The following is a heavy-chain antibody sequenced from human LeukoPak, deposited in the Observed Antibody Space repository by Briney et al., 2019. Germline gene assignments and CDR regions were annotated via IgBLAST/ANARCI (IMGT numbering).Heavy chain of an antibody. D-gene: IGHD3-22*01. J-gene: IGHJ4*02. V-gene: IGHV1-2*02. CDR3: ARSGSTGYSLDY. CDR2: IDPNSGDT. CDR1: GYTFTSYY. Sequence: ASVMVSCKASGYTFTSYYMHWVRQAPGQGLEWMGCIDPNSGDTKYAQKFQGRVSMPRDTSTRTAYMELSRLRSDDTAVYFCARSGSTGYSLDYWGQGTLVTVSS.